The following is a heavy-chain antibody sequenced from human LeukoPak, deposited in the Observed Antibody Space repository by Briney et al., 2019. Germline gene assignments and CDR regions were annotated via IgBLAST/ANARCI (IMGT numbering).Heavy chain of an antibody. V-gene: IGHV4-38-2*01. Sequence: SETLSLTCDAFGYSISSGYYWGWLRPPPGKGPEWIGRIHHGSGTYYIPSLKSRVSLSVVTSKNQFSLKVKSVPADDTAMYYCVRVQGGSSPFDRWGQGARVIVSS. J-gene: IGHJ5*02. CDR3: VRVQGGSSPFDR. D-gene: IGHD3-16*01. CDR2: IHHGSGT. CDR1: GYSISSGYY.